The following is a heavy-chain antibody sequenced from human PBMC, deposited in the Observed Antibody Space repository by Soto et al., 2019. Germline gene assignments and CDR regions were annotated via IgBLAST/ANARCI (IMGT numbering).Heavy chain of an antibody. D-gene: IGHD2-2*01. CDR1: GYTFTSYG. J-gene: IGHJ4*02. V-gene: IGHV1-18*01. CDR3: ARDSQFSTSWQKFDY. Sequence: QVQLVQSGVEVKQPGASVKVSCQASGYTFTSYGISWLRQAPGQGPEWMGWVNTYNGNPNYAQTLQGRVTMTTDTSTSTAYMELRSLRSDETAVYYCARDSQFSTSWQKFDYWGQGTLVTVSS. CDR2: VNTYNGNP.